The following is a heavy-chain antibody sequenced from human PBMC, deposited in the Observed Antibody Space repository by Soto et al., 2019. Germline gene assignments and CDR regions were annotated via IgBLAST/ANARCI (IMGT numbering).Heavy chain of an antibody. CDR1: GFTFSSYS. V-gene: IGHV3-21*01. CDR3: ARDITVDTSSYYYYYYMDV. Sequence: GGSLRLSCAASGFTFSSYSMNWVRQAPGKGLEWVSSISSSSSYIYYADSVKGRFTISRDNAKNSLYLQMNSLRAEDTAVYYCARDITVDTSSYYYYYYMDVWGKGTTVTVSS. J-gene: IGHJ6*03. CDR2: ISSSSSYI. D-gene: IGHD3-10*01.